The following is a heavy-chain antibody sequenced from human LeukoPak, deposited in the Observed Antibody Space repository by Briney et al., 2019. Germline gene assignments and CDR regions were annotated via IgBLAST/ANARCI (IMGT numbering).Heavy chain of an antibody. CDR2: IRSKANSYAT. CDR3: TRPKYYDSSGYYGDY. J-gene: IGHJ4*02. Sequence: GGSLRLSCAASGFTFSGSAMHWVRQASGKGLEWVGRIRSKANSYATAYAASVKGRFTISRDDSKNTAYLQMNSLKTEDTAAYYCTRPKYYDSSGYYGDYWGQGTLVTVSS. CDR1: GFTFSGSA. D-gene: IGHD3-22*01. V-gene: IGHV3-73*01.